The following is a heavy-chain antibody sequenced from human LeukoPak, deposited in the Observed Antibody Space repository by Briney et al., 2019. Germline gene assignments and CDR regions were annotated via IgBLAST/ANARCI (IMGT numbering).Heavy chain of an antibody. CDR1: GGSISSYY. V-gene: IGHV4-59*12. J-gene: IGHJ3*02. Sequence: SETLSLTCTVSGGSISSYYWSWIRQPPGKGLEWIGYIYYSGSTNYNPSLKSRVTISVDASKNQFSLKLSSVTAADTAVYYCAREVRGYCSSTSCYSHDAFDIWGQGTMVTVSS. CDR3: AREVRGYCSSTSCYSHDAFDI. D-gene: IGHD2-2*01. CDR2: IYYSGST.